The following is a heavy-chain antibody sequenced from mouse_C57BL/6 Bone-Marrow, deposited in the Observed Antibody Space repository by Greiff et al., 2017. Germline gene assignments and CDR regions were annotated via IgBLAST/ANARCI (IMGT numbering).Heavy chain of an antibody. D-gene: IGHD2-3*01. CDR2: IYPGGGYT. CDR3: ARIYDGYGDYAMDY. J-gene: IGHJ4*01. CDR1: GYTFTNYW. V-gene: IGHV1-63*01. Sequence: QVQLQQSGAELVRPGTSVKMSCKASGYTFTNYWIGWAKQRPGHGLEWIGDIYPGGGYTNYNEKFNGKATLTADKSSSTAYMQFSSLTSEDAAIYYCARIYDGYGDYAMDYWGQGTSVTVSS.